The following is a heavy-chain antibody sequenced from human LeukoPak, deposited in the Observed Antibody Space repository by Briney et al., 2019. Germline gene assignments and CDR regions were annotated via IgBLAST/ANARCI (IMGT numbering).Heavy chain of an antibody. CDR3: AKDVSLILVTPRRRDY. Sequence: GGSLRLSCAASGFTFRSYGMSWVPQAPGKGLDWVGSISGSGGSTWYADSVKGRFTISRDKPKSTLYLQMNSLRAEETGVYYCAKDVSLILVTPRRRDYWGQGTLVTVSS. J-gene: IGHJ4*02. CDR1: GFTFRSYG. V-gene: IGHV3-23*01. D-gene: IGHD3-22*01. CDR2: ISGSGGST.